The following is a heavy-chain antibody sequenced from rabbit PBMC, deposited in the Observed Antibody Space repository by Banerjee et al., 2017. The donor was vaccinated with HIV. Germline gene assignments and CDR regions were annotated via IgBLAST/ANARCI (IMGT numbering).Heavy chain of an antibody. J-gene: IGHJ4*01. V-gene: IGHV1S45*01. CDR1: GFSFSNSYW. D-gene: IGHD4-1*01. Sequence: QEQLEESGGDLVKPEGSLTLTCTASGFSFSNSYWICWVRQAPGKGLEWIACIYTTSSGRTYYATWAKGRFTISKTSSTTVTLQMTSLTVADTATYFCARDLAGVIGWNFKLWGPGTLVTVS. CDR2: IYTTSSGRT. CDR3: ARDLAGVIGWNFKL.